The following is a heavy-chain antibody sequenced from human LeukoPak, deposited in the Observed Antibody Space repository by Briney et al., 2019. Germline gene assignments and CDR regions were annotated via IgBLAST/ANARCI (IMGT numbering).Heavy chain of an antibody. V-gene: IGHV3-9*01. CDR2: ISWNSGSI. Sequence: GGSLRLSCAASGFTFGDYAMHWVRQAPGKGLEWVSGISWNSGSIGYADSVKGRFTISRDNAKNSLYLQMNSLRAEDTALYYCAKGKSGSYTFDYWGQGTLVTVSS. CDR3: AKGKSGSYTFDY. CDR1: GFTFGDYA. D-gene: IGHD1-26*01. J-gene: IGHJ4*02.